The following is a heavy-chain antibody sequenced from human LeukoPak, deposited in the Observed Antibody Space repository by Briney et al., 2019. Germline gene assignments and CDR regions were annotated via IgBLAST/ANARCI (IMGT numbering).Heavy chain of an antibody. CDR3: ARDPRSSGYLTFDY. J-gene: IGHJ4*02. CDR2: INWNGGST. D-gene: IGHD3-22*01. V-gene: IGHV3-20*04. CDR1: GFTFDDYG. Sequence: PGGSLRLSCAASGFTFDDYGMSWVRQAPGKGLEWVSGINWNGGSTGYADSVKGRFTISRDNAKNSLYLQMNSLRAEDTALYYCARDPRSSGYLTFDYWGQGTLVTVSS.